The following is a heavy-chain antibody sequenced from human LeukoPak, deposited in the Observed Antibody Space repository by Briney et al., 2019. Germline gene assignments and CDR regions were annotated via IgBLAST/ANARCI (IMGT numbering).Heavy chain of an antibody. J-gene: IGHJ4*02. CDR3: AKGRWLQFGTSYFDY. CDR1: GFTFSSYA. D-gene: IGHD5-24*01. Sequence: GGSLRLSCAASGFTFSSYAMNWVRQAPGKGLEWVSAISGSGGSTYYADSVKGRFTISRDNSKNTLFLQMGSLGAEDTAVYYCAKGRWLQFGTSYFDYWGQGTLVTVSS. CDR2: ISGSGGST. V-gene: IGHV3-23*01.